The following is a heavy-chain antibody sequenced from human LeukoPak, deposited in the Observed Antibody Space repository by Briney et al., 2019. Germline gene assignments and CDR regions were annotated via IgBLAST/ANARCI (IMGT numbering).Heavy chain of an antibody. CDR1: GFTFSYHW. CDR3: VKAHSIAAAGTVDY. V-gene: IGHV3-7*01. CDR2: IKNDGAVK. Sequence: GGSLTLSCAVSGFTFSYHWMTWVRQAPGKGLEWVANIKNDGAVKNYVDSVKGRFTISRDNAKNSLYLQMNSLRAEDTAVYYCVKAHSIAAAGTVDYWGQGTLVTVSS. J-gene: IGHJ4*02. D-gene: IGHD6-13*01.